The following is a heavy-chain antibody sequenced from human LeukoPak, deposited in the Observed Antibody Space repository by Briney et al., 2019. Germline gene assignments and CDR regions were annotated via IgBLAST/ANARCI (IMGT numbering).Heavy chain of an antibody. CDR1: GGSISSSSYY. CDR2: IYYSGST. Sequence: PSETLSLTCTVSGGSISSSSYYWGWIRQPPGKGLEWIGSIYYSGSTYYNPSLKSRVTISVDTSKNQFSLKLSSVTAADTAVYYCARTYSSSLVFDYWGQGTLVTVSS. V-gene: IGHV4-39*01. CDR3: ARTYSSSLVFDY. D-gene: IGHD6-6*01. J-gene: IGHJ4*02.